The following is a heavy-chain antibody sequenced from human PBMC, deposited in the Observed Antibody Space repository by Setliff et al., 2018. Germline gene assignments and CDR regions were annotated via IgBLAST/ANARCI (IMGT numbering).Heavy chain of an antibody. CDR2: ISPYNGQT. CDR1: GYTFTYFG. CDR3: AKEPAVSLTEAVRRTYYDYAMDA. J-gene: IGHJ6*02. Sequence: GASVKVSCKASGYTFTYFGLSWVRQAPGQGLEWMGWISPYNGQTTYAQRFQGRITMTTDTSTDTVYMELRNLRSDDTAIYFCAKEPAVSLTEAVRRTYYDYAMDAWGQGTTVT. V-gene: IGHV1-18*01. D-gene: IGHD3-9*01.